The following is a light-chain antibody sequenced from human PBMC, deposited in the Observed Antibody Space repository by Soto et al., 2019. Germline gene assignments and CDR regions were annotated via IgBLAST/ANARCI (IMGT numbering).Light chain of an antibody. V-gene: IGKV1-5*03. Sequence: DIQMTQSPSTLSASVGDRVTITCRASRGISAWVAWYQQKSGKAPKLLIYQASSLESGVPSRFSGSGSGTEFTLTISSLQPDDFATYYCQPYNSSPWTFGQGTKVEVK. CDR3: QPYNSSPWT. CDR1: RGISAW. CDR2: QAS. J-gene: IGKJ1*01.